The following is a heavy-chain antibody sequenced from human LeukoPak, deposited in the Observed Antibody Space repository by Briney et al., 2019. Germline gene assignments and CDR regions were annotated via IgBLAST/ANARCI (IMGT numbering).Heavy chain of an antibody. CDR2: IYTSGST. J-gene: IGHJ3*02. V-gene: IGHV4-4*07. CDR1: GGSISSYY. D-gene: IGHD4-11*01. Sequence: SETLSLTCTVSGGSISSYYWSWIRQPAGKGLEWIGRIYTSGSTNYNPSLKSRVTMSVDTSKNQFSLKLSSVTAADTAVYYCARVLMTTVTMAGAMGLDAFDIWGQGTMVTVSS. CDR3: ARVLMTTVTMAGAMGLDAFDI.